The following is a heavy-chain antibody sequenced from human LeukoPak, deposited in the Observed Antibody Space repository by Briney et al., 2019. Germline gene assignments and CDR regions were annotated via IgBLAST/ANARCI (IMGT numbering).Heavy chain of an antibody. D-gene: IGHD3-10*01. CDR2: ISSSSSII. J-gene: IGHJ4*02. CDR3: VRGGGGSYFFDY. Sequence: PGGSLRLSCTVSGFTFSTYSMNWVRQAPGKGLEWISYISSSSSIIYYADSVKGRFTISRDNAKNSLYLQMNSLRAEDTAVYYCVRGGGGSYFFDYWGQGTLVTVSS. CDR1: GFTFSTYS. V-gene: IGHV3-48*04.